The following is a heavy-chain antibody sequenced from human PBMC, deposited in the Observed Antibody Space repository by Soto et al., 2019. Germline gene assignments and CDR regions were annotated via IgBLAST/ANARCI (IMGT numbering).Heavy chain of an antibody. D-gene: IGHD3-22*01. V-gene: IGHV1-58*01. J-gene: IGHJ4*02. CDR1: GFNFRSTA. Sequence: SVKVSCKASGFNFRSTAVQWVRQARGQRLEWIGWIVAGSGNTNYAQNFQERVTITWDMSTSTAYMDVSSLRSEDTAVYYCAADPYYYDSSDYYSFDQWGQGTLVTVSS. CDR3: AADPYYYDSSDYYSFDQ. CDR2: IVAGSGNT.